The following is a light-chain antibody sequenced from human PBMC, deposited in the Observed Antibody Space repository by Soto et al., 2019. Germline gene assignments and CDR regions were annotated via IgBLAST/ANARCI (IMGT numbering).Light chain of an antibody. CDR2: EVS. V-gene: IGLV2-14*01. CDR3: SSYTSISTLYV. CDR1: NSDVGGYNY. Sequence: SVPAQPASVSWSPGQSITIACTGTNSDVGGYNYVSWYQQHPGKAPELMIYEVSHRPSGVSNRFSGSKSDNTASLTISGLQAEDEADYYCSSYTSISTLYVFGTGTKVTVL. J-gene: IGLJ1*01.